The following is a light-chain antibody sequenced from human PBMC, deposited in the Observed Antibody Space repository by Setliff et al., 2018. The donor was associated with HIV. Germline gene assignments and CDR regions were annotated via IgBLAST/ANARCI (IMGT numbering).Light chain of an antibody. CDR3: SSYTTNTTVV. CDR1: SSDVGSYKL. Sequence: QSVLTQPASVSGSPGQSITISCTGTSSDVGSYKLVSWYQQHPGKAPKVMIYEVTKRPSGVSNRFSGSKSGNTASLTISGLQAEDEADYYCSSYTTNTTVVFGTGTKVTVL. V-gene: IGLV2-14*02. CDR2: EVT. J-gene: IGLJ1*01.